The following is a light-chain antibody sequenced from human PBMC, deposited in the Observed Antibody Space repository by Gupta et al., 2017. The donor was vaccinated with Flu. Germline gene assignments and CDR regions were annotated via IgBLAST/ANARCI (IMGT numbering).Light chain of an antibody. CDR1: QSISSW. CDR2: KAS. Sequence: DIHMTQSPSTLSASVGDRVTITCRASQSISSWLAWYQQKPGKAPKLLIYKASTLESGVPSRFSGNGYGSEFTLTISSRQPDDFATYYCQQYNSDSPWTFGQGTKVEIK. CDR3: QQYNSDSPWT. V-gene: IGKV1-5*03. J-gene: IGKJ1*01.